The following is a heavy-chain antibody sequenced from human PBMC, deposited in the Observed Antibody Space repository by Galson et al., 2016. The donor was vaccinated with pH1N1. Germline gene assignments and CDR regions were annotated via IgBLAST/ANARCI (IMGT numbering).Heavy chain of an antibody. V-gene: IGHV1-8*01. CDR3: ARSGGYGENFDF. CDR2: MNPNSGKK. J-gene: IGHJ4*02. Sequence: SVKVSCKASGYTFTSYDINWVRKATGQGLEWMGWMNPNSGKKGYAQKFQGRVNMTRNNSISTAYMELSSRRYEDTAVYYCARSGGYGENFDFWVQGTLVTVSS. D-gene: IGHD4-17*01. CDR1: GYTFTSYD.